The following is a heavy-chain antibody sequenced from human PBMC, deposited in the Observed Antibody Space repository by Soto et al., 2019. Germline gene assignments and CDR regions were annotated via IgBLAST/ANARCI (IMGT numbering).Heavy chain of an antibody. D-gene: IGHD3-10*01. V-gene: IGHV3-23*01. CDR1: GFTFGTTD. CDR3: VKNSGWFNT. CDR2: IDGSGGIT. J-gene: IGHJ5*02. Sequence: GCLRLSCAASGFTFGTTDMSWVRQAPGEGLEWVSTIDGSGGITYYADSVKGRFTISRDNSRNTVYLQMNSLRGDDTALYYCVKNSGWFNTWGQGALVTVSS.